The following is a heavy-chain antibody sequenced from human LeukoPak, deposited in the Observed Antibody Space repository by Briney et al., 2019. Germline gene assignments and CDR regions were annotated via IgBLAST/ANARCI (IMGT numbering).Heavy chain of an antibody. V-gene: IGHV3-7*01. CDR1: GFTFRDYSDYW. CDR3: ARVGRYSYAHNS. D-gene: IGHD5-18*01. Sequence: PGGSLRLSCAAPGFTFRDYSDYWMTWVRQAPGKGLEWVANIKQDGSEKYYVDSVKGRFTISRDNAKNSLFLQMNSLRAEDTAVYYCARVGRYSYAHNSWGQGTLVTVSS. CDR2: IKQDGSEK. J-gene: IGHJ4*02.